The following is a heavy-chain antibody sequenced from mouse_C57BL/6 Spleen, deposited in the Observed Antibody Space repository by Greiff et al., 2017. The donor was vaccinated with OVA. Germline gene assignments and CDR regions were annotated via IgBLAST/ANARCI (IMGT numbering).Heavy chain of an antibody. CDR1: GYTFTSYG. V-gene: IGHV1-81*01. CDR2: IYPRSGNT. CDR3: ARETTVVARGYFDV. J-gene: IGHJ1*03. D-gene: IGHD1-1*01. Sequence: QVQLKQSGAELARPGASVKLSCKASGYTFTSYGISWVKQRTGQGLEWIGEIYPRSGNTYYNEKFKGKATLTADKSSSTAYMELRSLTSEDSAVYFCARETTVVARGYFDVWGTGTTVTVSS.